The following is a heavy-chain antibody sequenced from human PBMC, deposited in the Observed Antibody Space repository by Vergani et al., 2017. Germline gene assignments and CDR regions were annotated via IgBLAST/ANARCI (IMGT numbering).Heavy chain of an antibody. CDR1: GFTFSSYG. J-gene: IGHJ4*02. D-gene: IGHD1-7*01. CDR2: ISYDGSNK. CDR3: AKEYNRNYDLDY. V-gene: IGHV3-30*18. Sequence: QVQLVESGGGVVQPGRSLRLSCAASGFTFSSYGMHWVRQAPGKGLEWVAVISYDGSNKYYADSVKGRFTISRDNSKNTLYLQMNSLRAEDTAVYYCAKEYNRNYDLDYWGQGTLVTVSS.